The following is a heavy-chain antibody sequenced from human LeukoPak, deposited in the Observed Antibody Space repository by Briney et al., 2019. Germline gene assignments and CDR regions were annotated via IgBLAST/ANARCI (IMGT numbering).Heavy chain of an antibody. J-gene: IGHJ4*02. CDR2: ISISADMT. CDR3: ANGEVPIDY. V-gene: IGHV3-23*01. Sequence: GGSLRLSREVSGFPFSSHAMSGVRPAPGRGLEWVSGISISADMTYYADSVQGRFIISRDNSKNTVYLQMDSLRVEDTAVYYCANGEVPIDYWGQGTLVTVSS. CDR1: GFPFSSHA. D-gene: IGHD3-10*01.